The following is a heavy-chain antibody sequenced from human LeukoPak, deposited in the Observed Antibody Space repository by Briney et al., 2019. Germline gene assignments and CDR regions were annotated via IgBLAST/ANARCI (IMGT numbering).Heavy chain of an antibody. D-gene: IGHD1-26*01. CDR1: GGSISTYY. J-gene: IGHJ4*02. V-gene: IGHV4-34*01. CDR2: INYSGST. Sequence: SETLSLTCTVSGGSISTYYWSWIRQPPGKGLEWIGEINYSGSTNYNPSLKSRVTISVDTSKNQFSLKLSSVTAADTAVYYCARPPTHNSGSYYYWGQGTLVTVSS. CDR3: ARPPTHNSGSYYY.